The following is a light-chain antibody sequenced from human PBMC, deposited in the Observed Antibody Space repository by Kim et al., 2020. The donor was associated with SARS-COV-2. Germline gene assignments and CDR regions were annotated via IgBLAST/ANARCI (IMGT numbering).Light chain of an antibody. CDR1: SSEVGGYND. CDR2: DVS. CDR3: CSYAGSYV. Sequence: PGQSVTISCTGTSSEVGGYNDVSWYQQNPGKAPKLMIYDVSKRPSGVPDRFSGSKSGNTASLTISGLQAEDEADYYCCSYAGSYVFGTGTKVTVL. V-gene: IGLV2-11*01. J-gene: IGLJ1*01.